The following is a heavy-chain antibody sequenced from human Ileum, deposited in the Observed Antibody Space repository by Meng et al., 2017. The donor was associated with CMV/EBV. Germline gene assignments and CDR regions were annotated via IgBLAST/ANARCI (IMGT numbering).Heavy chain of an antibody. D-gene: IGHD3-10*01. CDR3: AKGRSGGYYKFDN. Sequence: AYGFTFSSYGMSWVRQSPGKGLEWVSSISDSGDSTYYADSVKGRFTVARDNSKNTLYLQMNSLRAEDTAVYFCAKGRSGGYYKFDNWGQGTLVTVSS. V-gene: IGHV3-23*01. J-gene: IGHJ4*02. CDR2: ISDSGDST. CDR1: GFTFSSYG.